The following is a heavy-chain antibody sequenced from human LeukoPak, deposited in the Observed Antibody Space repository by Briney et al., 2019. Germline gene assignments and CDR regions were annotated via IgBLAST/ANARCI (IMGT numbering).Heavy chain of an antibody. V-gene: IGHV3-30*18. CDR1: GFTFSSYW. Sequence: GGSLRLSCAASGFTFSSYWMTWVRQAPGKGLEWVAVISYDGSNKYYADSVKGRFTISRDNSKNTLYLQMNSLRAEDTAVYYCAKEYYYDSSGYLTDESDDYWGQGTLVTVSS. D-gene: IGHD3-22*01. CDR3: AKEYYYDSSGYLTDESDDY. CDR2: ISYDGSNK. J-gene: IGHJ4*02.